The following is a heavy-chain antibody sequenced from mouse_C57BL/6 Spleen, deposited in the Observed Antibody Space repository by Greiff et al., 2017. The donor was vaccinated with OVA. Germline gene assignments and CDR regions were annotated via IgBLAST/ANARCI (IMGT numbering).Heavy chain of an antibody. CDR2: IYPGDGDT. J-gene: IGHJ3*01. CDR1: GYAFSSYW. CDR3: ATPYGSSYTWFAY. V-gene: IGHV1-80*01. Sequence: QVQLKESGAELVKPGASVKISCKASGYAFSSYWMNWVKQRPGKGLEWIGQIYPGDGDTNYNGKFKGKATLTADKSSSTAYMQLSSLTSEDSAVYFCATPYGSSYTWFAYWGQGTLVTVSA. D-gene: IGHD1-1*01.